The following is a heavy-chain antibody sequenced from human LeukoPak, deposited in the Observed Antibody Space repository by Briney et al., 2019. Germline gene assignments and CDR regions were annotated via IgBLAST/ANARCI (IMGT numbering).Heavy chain of an antibody. J-gene: IGHJ4*02. CDR1: GFTFSSYA. Sequence: GGSLRLSCAASGFTFSSYAMSWVRQALGKGLEWVSAISGSGGSTYYADSVKGRFTISRDNSKNTLYLQMNSLRAEDTAVYYCAKPRGLRIYDTLDYWGQGTLVTVSS. CDR3: AKPRGLRIYDTLDY. D-gene: IGHD3-22*01. V-gene: IGHV3-23*01. CDR2: ISGSGGST.